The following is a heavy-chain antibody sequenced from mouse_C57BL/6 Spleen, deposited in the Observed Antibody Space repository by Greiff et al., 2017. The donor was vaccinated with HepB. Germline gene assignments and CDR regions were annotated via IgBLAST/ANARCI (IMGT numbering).Heavy chain of an antibody. V-gene: IGHV1-81*01. J-gene: IGHJ4*01. CDR1: GYTFTSYG. CDR3: ARENYYYYGSSPLMDY. CDR2: IYPRSGNT. D-gene: IGHD1-1*01. Sequence: VKLQQSGAELARPGASVKLSCKASGYTFTSYGISWVKQRTGQGLEWIGEIYPRSGNTYYNEKFKGKATLTADKSSSTAYMELRSLTSEDSAVYFCARENYYYYGSSPLMDYWGQGTSVTVSS.